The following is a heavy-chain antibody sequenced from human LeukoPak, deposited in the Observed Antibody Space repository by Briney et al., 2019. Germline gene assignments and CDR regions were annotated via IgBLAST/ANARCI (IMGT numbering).Heavy chain of an antibody. J-gene: IGHJ4*02. V-gene: IGHV3-30*18. Sequence: PGGSLRLSCAASGFTFSSYGMHWVRQAPGKRLEWVAVISYDGSNKYYADSVKGRFTISRDNSKNTLYLQMNSLRAEDTAVYYCAKAQRPTVTWFVFDYWGQGTLVTVSS. D-gene: IGHD4-11*01. CDR3: AKAQRPTVTWFVFDY. CDR1: GFTFSSYG. CDR2: ISYDGSNK.